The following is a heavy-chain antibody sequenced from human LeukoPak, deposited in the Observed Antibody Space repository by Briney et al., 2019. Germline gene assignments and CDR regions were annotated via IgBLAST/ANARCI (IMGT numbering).Heavy chain of an antibody. V-gene: IGHV3-23*01. J-gene: IGHJ4*02. CDR3: AQAGGSYPLYFDY. Sequence: GGSLRLSCVASGFTFSSYAMSWVRQAPGKGLEWVSAISGSGGSTYYADSVKGRFTISRDNSKNTLYLQMNSLRAEDTAVYYCAQAGGSYPLYFDYWGQGTLVTVSS. D-gene: IGHD1-26*01. CDR1: GFTFSSYA. CDR2: ISGSGGST.